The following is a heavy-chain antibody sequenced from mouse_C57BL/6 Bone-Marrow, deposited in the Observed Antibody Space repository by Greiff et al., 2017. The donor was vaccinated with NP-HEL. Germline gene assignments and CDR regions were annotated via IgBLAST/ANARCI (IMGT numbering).Heavy chain of an antibody. CDR2: IHPNSGST. J-gene: IGHJ1*03. D-gene: IGHD1-1*01. V-gene: IGHV1-64*01. CDR3: ARYYYGSSYGRYFDV. CDR1: GYTFTSYW. Sequence: VQLQQPGAELVKPGASVKLSCKASGYTFTSYWMHWVKQRPGQGLEWIGMIHPNSGSTNYNEKFKSKATLTVDKSSSTAYMQLSSLTSEDSAVYDCARYYYGSSYGRYFDVWGTGTTVTVSS.